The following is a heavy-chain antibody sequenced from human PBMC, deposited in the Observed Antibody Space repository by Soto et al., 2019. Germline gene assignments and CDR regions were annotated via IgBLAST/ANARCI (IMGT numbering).Heavy chain of an antibody. CDR2: IIHGGTT. CDR3: ARAWGGVPDY. CDR1: GGSFSGYY. J-gene: IGHJ4*02. V-gene: IGHV4-34*12. D-gene: IGHD3-16*01. Sequence: QVQLQQWGAGLLKPSETLSLTCAVYGGSFSGYYWSWIRQPPGKGLEWIGDIIHGGTTNYNPSLKSRVTLSVDTSKNQFSLKLTSVTAADTAVYYCARAWGGVPDYWGQGTLVTVSS.